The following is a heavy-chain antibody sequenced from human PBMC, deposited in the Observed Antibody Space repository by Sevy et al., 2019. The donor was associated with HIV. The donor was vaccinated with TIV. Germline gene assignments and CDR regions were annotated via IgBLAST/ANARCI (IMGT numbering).Heavy chain of an antibody. CDR3: ARSSSRYGGNAFDI. CDR2: IKQDGSEK. CDR1: GFTFSSYW. V-gene: IGHV3-7*01. D-gene: IGHD6-13*01. J-gene: IGHJ3*02. Sequence: GGSLRLSCAASGFTFSSYWMSWVRQAPGKGLEWVANIKQDGSEKYYLDSVKGRFTISRDNAKNSLYLQMNSLRAEDTAVYYCARSSSRYGGNAFDIWGQGTMVTVSS.